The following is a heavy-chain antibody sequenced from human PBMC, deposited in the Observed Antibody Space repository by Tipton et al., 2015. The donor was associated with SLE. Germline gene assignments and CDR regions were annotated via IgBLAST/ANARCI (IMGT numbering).Heavy chain of an antibody. CDR2: IYYSGST. CDR3: ARHELAVAGPLEY. V-gene: IGHV4-59*08. J-gene: IGHJ4*02. CDR1: GDSIRSYY. D-gene: IGHD6-19*01. Sequence: TLSLTCTVSGDSIRSYYWSWIRQPPGKGLEWIGYIYYSGSTNYNPSLKSRVTISVDTSKNQFSLKLSSVTAADTAVYYCARHELAVAGPLEYWGQGILVTVSS.